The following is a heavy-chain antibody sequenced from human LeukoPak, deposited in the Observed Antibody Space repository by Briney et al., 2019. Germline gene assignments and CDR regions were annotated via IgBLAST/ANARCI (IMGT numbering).Heavy chain of an antibody. D-gene: IGHD3-10*01. CDR3: AKATTMVRGVISPHYYYGMDV. V-gene: IGHV3-30*18. Sequence: PGGSLRLSCVASGLTFNKYGMHWVRQAPGKGLEWVAVISKDGTNKYYTDSVKGRFTISRDNSKNTLYLQMNSLKAEDTAVHYCAKATTMVRGVISPHYYYGMDVWGRGTTVTVSS. CDR1: GLTFNKYG. J-gene: IGHJ6*02. CDR2: ISKDGTNK.